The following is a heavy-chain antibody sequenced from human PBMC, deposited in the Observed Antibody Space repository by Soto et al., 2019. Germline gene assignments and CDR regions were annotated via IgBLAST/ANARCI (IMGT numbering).Heavy chain of an antibody. CDR1: GSTYISYG. V-gene: IGHV1-18*01. CDR3: ARALGYYDTSGYYYLPDY. CDR2: ISADNGNT. J-gene: IGHJ4*02. Sequence: QVQLLQSGAGVKKPGASVKVSCKASGSTYISYGITWVRQAPGQGLEWIGWISADNGNTHFAQKFRGRVTLGTDTSTNTAYMELRNLTSDDTAVYYCARALGYYDTSGYYYLPDYWGQGTLVTVSS. D-gene: IGHD3-22*01.